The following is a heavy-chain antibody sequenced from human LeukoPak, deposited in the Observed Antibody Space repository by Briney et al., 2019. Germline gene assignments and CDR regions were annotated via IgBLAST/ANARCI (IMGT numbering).Heavy chain of an antibody. CDR3: ARDKWDDFWSGSWFDP. CDR1: GGSISSGSYY. J-gene: IGHJ5*02. Sequence: SETLSLTCTVSGGSISSGSYYWSWIRQPAGKGLEWIGRIYTSGSTNYNPSLKSRVTISVDTSKNQFSLKLSSVTAADTAAYYCARDKWDDFWSGSWFDPWGQGTLVTVSS. CDR2: IYTSGST. D-gene: IGHD3-3*01. V-gene: IGHV4-61*02.